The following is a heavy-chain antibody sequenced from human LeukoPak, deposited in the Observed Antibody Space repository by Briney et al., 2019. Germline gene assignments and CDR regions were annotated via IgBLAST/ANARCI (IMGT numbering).Heavy chain of an antibody. CDR1: GFTFSSYG. CDR2: ISSSSSTI. J-gene: IGHJ3*02. CDR3: TIRIYSGAFDI. V-gene: IGHV3-48*01. Sequence: PGGSLRLSCAASGFTFSSYGMHWVRQAPGKGLEWVSYISSSSSTIYYADSVKGRFTISRDNAKNSLYLQMNSLRAEDTAVYYCTIRIYSGAFDIWGQGTMVTVSS. D-gene: IGHD2-21*01.